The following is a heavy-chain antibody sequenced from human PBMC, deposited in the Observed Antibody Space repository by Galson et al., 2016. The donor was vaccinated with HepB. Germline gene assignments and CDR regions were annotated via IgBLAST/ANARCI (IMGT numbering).Heavy chain of an antibody. J-gene: IGHJ4*02. D-gene: IGHD1-1*01. CDR1: GVSLNNNAMA. CDR2: VYSNDDK. Sequence: PALVKPTQTLTLTCTLSGVSLNNNAMAVGWIRQPPGKALEWLALVYSNDDKRYSPSLRSRLTITRDTSKNQVVLTMTNLDPLDTATYFCAHSKRLGVFTLFDSWGQRTLVTVSS. V-gene: IGHV2-5*01. CDR3: AHSKRLGVFTLFDS.